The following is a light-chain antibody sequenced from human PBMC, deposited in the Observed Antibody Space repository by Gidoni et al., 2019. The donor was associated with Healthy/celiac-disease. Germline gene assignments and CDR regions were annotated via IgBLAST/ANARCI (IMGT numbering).Light chain of an antibody. CDR1: QSVSSN. J-gene: IGKJ4*01. CDR2: CAS. V-gene: IGKV3-15*01. Sequence: EIVMTQSPATLSVSPGARATLSCRASQSVSSNLAWYQQKPGQAPRLLIYCASTSATGIPARFSGSGSGTEFTLTISSLQSEDFAVYYCQQYNNWPPLTFGGGTKVEIK. CDR3: QQYNNWPPLT.